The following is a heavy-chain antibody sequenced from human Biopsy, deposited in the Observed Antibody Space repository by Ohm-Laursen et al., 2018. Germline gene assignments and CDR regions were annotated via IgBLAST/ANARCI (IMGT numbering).Heavy chain of an antibody. V-gene: IGHV3-21*01. D-gene: IGHD2-8*01. J-gene: IGHJ4*02. Sequence: SLRLSSAASGFTFSGLSTNWLRQAPATGLPCVSSISPSRNHIYYTDSVNGRFTVSRDNGKNSVYLQMNSLRVEDTAVYYCARDGEAKYCKHGVCPSDFWGQGTLVTVSS. CDR2: ISPSRNHI. CDR1: GFTFSGLS. CDR3: ARDGEAKYCKHGVCPSDF.